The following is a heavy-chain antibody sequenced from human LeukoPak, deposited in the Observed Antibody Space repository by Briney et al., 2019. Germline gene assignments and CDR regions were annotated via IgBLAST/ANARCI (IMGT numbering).Heavy chain of an antibody. CDR2: IKPDGSET. V-gene: IGHV3-7*01. CDR3: VRGSPAWEK. CDR1: GFTFSSYW. Sequence: GGSLTLSCTASGFTFSSYWMTWVRRAPGKGVEWVAKIKPDGSETYFGDSVMGRFSLSRDNAKNSLSLQMSSLRAEDTAVYYCVRGSPAWEKWGQGTLVTVSS. D-gene: IGHD1-26*01. J-gene: IGHJ4*02.